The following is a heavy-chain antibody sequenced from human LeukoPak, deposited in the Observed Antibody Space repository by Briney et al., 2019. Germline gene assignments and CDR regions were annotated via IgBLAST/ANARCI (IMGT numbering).Heavy chain of an antibody. CDR3: ARDRSNYFDY. CDR1: GGTFSSYT. D-gene: IGHD3-16*02. CDR2: INPSGGST. V-gene: IGHV1-46*01. Sequence: ASVKVSCKASGGTFSSYTISWVRQAPGQGLEWMGIINPSGGSTSYAQKFQGRVTMTRDTSTSTVYMELSSLRSEDTAVYYCARDRSNYFDYWGQGTLVTVSS. J-gene: IGHJ4*02.